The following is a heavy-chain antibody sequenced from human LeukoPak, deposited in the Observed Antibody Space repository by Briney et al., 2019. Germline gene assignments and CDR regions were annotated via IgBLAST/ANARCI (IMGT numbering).Heavy chain of an antibody. V-gene: IGHV4-59*01. CDR2: IYYSGST. D-gene: IGHD4-23*01. J-gene: IGHJ4*02. CDR1: GGSIRNYY. Sequence: SETLSLTCTVSGGSIRNYYWSWIRQPPGKGLEWSGFIYYSGSTNYNPSLKSRVTISVDTSQNQFSLKLRSVTAADTAVYYCARRPYGGRDDYFDYWGQGTLVTVSS. CDR3: ARRPYGGRDDYFDY.